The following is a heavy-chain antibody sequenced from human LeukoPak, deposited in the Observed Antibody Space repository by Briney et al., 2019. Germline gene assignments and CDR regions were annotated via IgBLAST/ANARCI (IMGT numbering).Heavy chain of an antibody. Sequence: PGRALRLSCAASGFTFSSYDMHWVRQATGKGLEWVSAIGTAGDTYYPGSVKGRFTISRENAKNSLYLQMNSLRAGDTAVYYCARSFGGYYDSSGYSKGGVRDAFDIWGQGTMVTVSS. V-gene: IGHV3-13*01. J-gene: IGHJ3*02. CDR1: GFTFSSYD. CDR3: ARSFGGYYDSSGYSKGGVRDAFDI. CDR2: IGTAGDT. D-gene: IGHD3-22*01.